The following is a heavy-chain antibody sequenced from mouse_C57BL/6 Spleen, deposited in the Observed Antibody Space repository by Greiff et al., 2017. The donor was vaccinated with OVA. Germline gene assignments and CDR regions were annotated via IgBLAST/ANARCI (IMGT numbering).Heavy chain of an antibody. J-gene: IGHJ3*01. CDR3: AREDYGSSSWFAY. D-gene: IGHD1-1*01. CDR1: GYTFTSYW. V-gene: IGHV1-61*01. CDR2: IYPSDSET. Sequence: QVQLQQPGAELVRPGSSVKLSCKASGYTFTSYWMDWVKQRPGQGLEWIGNIYPSDSETHYNQKFKDKATLTVDKSSSTAYMQRSLLTSEDSAVYYCAREDYGSSSWFAYWGQGTLVTVSA.